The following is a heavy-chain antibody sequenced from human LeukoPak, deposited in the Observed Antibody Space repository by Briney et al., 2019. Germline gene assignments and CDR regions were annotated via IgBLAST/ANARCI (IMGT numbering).Heavy chain of an antibody. D-gene: IGHD3-10*01. CDR3: AKLKGDYYGSGGAFDI. Sequence: SGGSLRLSCAASGFTFSSYAMSWVRQAPGKGLEWVSGISSSSSYIYYADSVKGRFTISRDNAKNLLYLQMSSLRAEDTAMYYCAKLKGDYYGSGGAFDIWGQGTMVTVSS. J-gene: IGHJ3*02. CDR1: GFTFSSYA. CDR2: ISSSSSYI. V-gene: IGHV3-21*06.